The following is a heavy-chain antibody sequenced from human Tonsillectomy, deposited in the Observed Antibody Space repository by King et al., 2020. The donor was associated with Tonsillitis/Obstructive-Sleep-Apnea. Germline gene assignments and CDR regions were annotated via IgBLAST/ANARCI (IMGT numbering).Heavy chain of an antibody. V-gene: IGHV4-39*01. D-gene: IGHD3-22*01. Sequence: QLQESGPGLVKPSETLSLTCAVSGGSTSISSYYWGWIRQPRGKEMEWIGCIYYSGSTNYNPFLKSRVTISVDTSKNQFSLKLSSVTAADTAVYYCARHLYYYDRGGYTLDYGGQGTLVTVSS. CDR1: GGSTSISSYY. CDR3: ARHLYYYDRGGYTLDY. CDR2: IYYSGST. J-gene: IGHJ4*02.